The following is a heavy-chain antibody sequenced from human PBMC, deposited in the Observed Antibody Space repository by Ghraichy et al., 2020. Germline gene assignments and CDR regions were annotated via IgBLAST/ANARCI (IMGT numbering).Heavy chain of an antibody. J-gene: IGHJ4*02. Sequence: GESLNISCAASGFTFSSYSMNWVRQAPGKGLEWVSSISSSSSYIYYADSVKGRFTISRDNAKNSLYLQMNSLRAEDTAVYYCARDSGYYGSGRPDYWGQGTLVTVSS. V-gene: IGHV3-21*01. D-gene: IGHD3-10*01. CDR2: ISSSSSYI. CDR3: ARDSGYYGSGRPDY. CDR1: GFTFSSYS.